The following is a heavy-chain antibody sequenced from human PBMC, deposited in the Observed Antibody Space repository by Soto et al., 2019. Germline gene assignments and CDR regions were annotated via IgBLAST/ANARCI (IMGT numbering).Heavy chain of an antibody. CDR2: IQQDGSER. CDR1: GFTISSYW. Sequence: GSLRLSCAASGFTISSYWMGWVGQAPGKEMEWVANIQQDGSERHYGGSVKDRFTIFRDNAKNSLYLQTNSLRGEDTAAYYCVESGGAADYWGQGTLVTAS. J-gene: IGHJ4*02. V-gene: IGHV3-7*03. D-gene: IGHD2-8*02. CDR3: VESGGAADY.